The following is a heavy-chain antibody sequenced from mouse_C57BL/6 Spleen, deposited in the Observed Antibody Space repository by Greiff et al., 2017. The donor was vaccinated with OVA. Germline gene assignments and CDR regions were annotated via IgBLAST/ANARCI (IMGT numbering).Heavy chain of an antibody. CDR3: ARDYYYGSLDY. Sequence: VQLKQSGPELVKPGASVKMSCKASGYTFTDYNMHWVKQSHGKSLEWIGYINPNNGGTSYNQKFKGKATLTVNKSSSTAYMELRSLTSEDSAVYYCARDYYYGSLDYWGQGTTLTVSS. D-gene: IGHD1-1*01. J-gene: IGHJ2*01. CDR1: GYTFTDYN. V-gene: IGHV1-22*01. CDR2: INPNNGGT.